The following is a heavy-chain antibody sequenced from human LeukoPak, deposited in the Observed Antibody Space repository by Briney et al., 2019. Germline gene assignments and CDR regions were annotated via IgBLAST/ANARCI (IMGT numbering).Heavy chain of an antibody. D-gene: IGHD2-8*02. CDR3: AKIGMAGGPHLDY. CDR1: GFTFSSYS. Sequence: GGSERLSCAASGFTFSSYSMNWVRQAPGKGLEWVSSISSSSYIYYADSVKGRFTISRDNAKNSLYLQMNSLRAEDTAVYYCAKIGMAGGPHLDYWGQGTLVTVSS. V-gene: IGHV3-21*01. CDR2: ISSSSYI. J-gene: IGHJ4*02.